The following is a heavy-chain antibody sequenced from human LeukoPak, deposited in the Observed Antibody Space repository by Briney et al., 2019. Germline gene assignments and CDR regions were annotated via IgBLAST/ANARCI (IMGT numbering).Heavy chain of an antibody. CDR2: ISNDGSHR. Sequence: PGGSLRLSCAASGFTFSSFSMHWVRQAPGNGLEWVGVISNDGSHRYYADSVKGRFTISRDNSKNTLSLEMNTLRPEDTALFYCARDPNRLADYGGDYFDHWGQGTLVTVSS. J-gene: IGHJ4*02. V-gene: IGHV3-30*04. D-gene: IGHD4-23*01. CDR3: ARDPNRLADYGGDYFDH. CDR1: GFTFSSFS.